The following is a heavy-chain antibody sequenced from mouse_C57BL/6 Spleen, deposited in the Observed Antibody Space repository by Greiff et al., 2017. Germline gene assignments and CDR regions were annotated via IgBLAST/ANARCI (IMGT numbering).Heavy chain of an antibody. Sequence: QVQLQQSGPELVKPGASVKISCKASGYAFSSSWMNWVKQRPGKGLEWIGRIYPGDGDTNYNGKFKGKATLTADKSSSTAYMQLSSLPSEDSAVYFCARGALITTVVADWYFDVWGTGTTVTVSS. CDR2: IYPGDGDT. V-gene: IGHV1-82*01. CDR1: GYAFSSSW. D-gene: IGHD1-1*01. CDR3: ARGALITTVVADWYFDV. J-gene: IGHJ1*03.